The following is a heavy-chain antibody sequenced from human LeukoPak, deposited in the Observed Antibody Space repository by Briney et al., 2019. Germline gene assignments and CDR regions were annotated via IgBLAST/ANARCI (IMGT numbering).Heavy chain of an antibody. CDR2: IIPIFGTA. D-gene: IGHD4-17*01. J-gene: IGHJ6*03. CDR3: ALVALVTTTSNYYYYYMDV. V-gene: IGHV1-69*13. CDR1: GGTFSSYA. Sequence: SVKVSCKASGGTFSSYAISWVRQAPGQGLEWMGGIIPIFGTANYAQKFQGRVTITADESTSTAYMELSSLRSDDTAVYYCALVALVTTTSNYYYYYMDVWGKGTTVTISS.